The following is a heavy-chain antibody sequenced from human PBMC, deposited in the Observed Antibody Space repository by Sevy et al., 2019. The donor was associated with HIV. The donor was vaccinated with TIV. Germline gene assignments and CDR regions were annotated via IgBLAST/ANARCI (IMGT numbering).Heavy chain of an antibody. Sequence: GESLKISCKGSGYSFTSYWIGWVRQMPGKGLEWMGNIYPGDSDTRYSPSFQGQVTISADKSISTAYLQWSSLKASDTAMYYCARTLRIAAGRGGGFDYWGQGTLVTVSS. J-gene: IGHJ4*02. CDR3: ARTLRIAAGRGGGFDY. D-gene: IGHD6-6*01. CDR1: GYSFTSYW. V-gene: IGHV5-51*01. CDR2: IYPGDSDT.